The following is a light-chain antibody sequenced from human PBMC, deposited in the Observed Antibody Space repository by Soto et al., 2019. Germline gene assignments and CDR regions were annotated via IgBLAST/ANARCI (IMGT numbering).Light chain of an antibody. CDR2: GAS. J-gene: IGKJ5*01. Sequence: ETVLTQSPGTRSLSPWESAPLSCRASQSVSSSYLAWYQQKPGQAPRLLIYGASSRATGIPDRFSGSESGTDFTLTISRLESEDFAVYYCQQYGSSPPATFGQGTRLEI. V-gene: IGKV3-20*01. CDR3: QQYGSSPPAT. CDR1: QSVSSSY.